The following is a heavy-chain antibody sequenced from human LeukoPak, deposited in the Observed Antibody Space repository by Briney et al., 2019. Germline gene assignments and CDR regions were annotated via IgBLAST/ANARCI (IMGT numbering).Heavy chain of an antibody. V-gene: IGHV4-59*01. J-gene: IGHJ4*02. CDR1: GGSISSYY. D-gene: IGHD6-19*01. CDR3: ARETGYSSGWYDY. Sequence: SETLSLTCTVSGGSISSYYWSWIRQPPGKGLEWIGYIYYSGSTNYNPSLKSRLTISVDTSKNQFSLKLSSVTAADTAVYYCARETGYSSGWYDYWGQGTLVTVSS. CDR2: IYYSGST.